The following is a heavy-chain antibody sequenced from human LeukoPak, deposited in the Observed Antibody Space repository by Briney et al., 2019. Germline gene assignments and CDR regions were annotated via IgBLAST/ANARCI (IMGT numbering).Heavy chain of an antibody. CDR3: ARGNYDFWGDYNGAFDC. D-gene: IGHD3-3*01. CDR1: GGSISSAC. J-gene: IGHJ4*02. Sequence: SETLSLSCNVSGGSISSACWSWIRQPPGKGLEWIGCIYYSGSTNYNPSLKSRVTISVDTSRNQFSLELSSVTAADTAVYYCARGNYDFWGDYNGAFDCWGQGTLVTVSS. V-gene: IGHV4-59*01. CDR2: IYYSGST.